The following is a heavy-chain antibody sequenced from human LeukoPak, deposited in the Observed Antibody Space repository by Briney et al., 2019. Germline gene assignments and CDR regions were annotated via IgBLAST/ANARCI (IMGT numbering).Heavy chain of an antibody. CDR3: VRADFSSGWYFDY. CDR2: IKQDGSEK. Sequence: GGSLRLSCEASGFTFSNYWMSWVRQAPGKGLEWVANIKQDGSEKFYVDSMKGRFTISRDSAKNSLYLQMNSLRAEDTAVYYCVRADFSSGWYFDYWGQGTLVTVSS. D-gene: IGHD6-19*01. CDR1: GFTFSNYW. V-gene: IGHV3-7*04. J-gene: IGHJ4*02.